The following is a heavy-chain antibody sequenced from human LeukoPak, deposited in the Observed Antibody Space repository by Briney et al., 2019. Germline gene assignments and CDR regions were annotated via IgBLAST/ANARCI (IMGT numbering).Heavy chain of an antibody. Sequence: SETLSLTCTVSGGSISSYYWSWIRQPPGKGLGWIGYIYYSGSTNYNPSLKSRVTISVDTSKNQFSLKLSSVTAADTAVYYCARVDGGSYYYYYYMDAWGKGTTVTVSS. V-gene: IGHV4-59*01. D-gene: IGHD1-26*01. CDR3: ARVDGGSYYYYYYMDA. J-gene: IGHJ6*03. CDR1: GGSISSYY. CDR2: IYYSGST.